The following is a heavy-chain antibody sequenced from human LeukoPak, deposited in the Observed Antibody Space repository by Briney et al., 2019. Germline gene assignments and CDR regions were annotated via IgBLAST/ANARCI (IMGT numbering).Heavy chain of an antibody. CDR3: ARHVFDDPYYFDY. V-gene: IGHV4-34*01. CDR1: GGSFSGYY. D-gene: IGHD3-10*01. Sequence: SETLSLTCAVYGGSFSGYYWSWIRQPPGKGLEWIGEINHSGSTNYNPSLESRVTISVDTSKNQFSLKLSSVTAADTAVYYCARHVFDDPYYFDYWGQGTLVTVSS. J-gene: IGHJ4*02. CDR2: INHSGST.